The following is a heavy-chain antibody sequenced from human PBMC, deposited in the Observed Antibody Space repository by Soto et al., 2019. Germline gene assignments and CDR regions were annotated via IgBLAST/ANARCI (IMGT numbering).Heavy chain of an antibody. D-gene: IGHD3-9*01. CDR1: GASISSYY. CDR2: IYYSGST. CDR3: ARDILTGLYGMDV. J-gene: IGHJ6*02. V-gene: IGHV4-59*01. Sequence: PSETLSLTCTVSGASISSYYWSWIRQPPGKGLEWIGYIYYSGSTNYNPSLKSRVTISVDTSKNQFSLKVSSVTATDTAVYYCARDILTGLYGMDVWGQGTTVTVSS.